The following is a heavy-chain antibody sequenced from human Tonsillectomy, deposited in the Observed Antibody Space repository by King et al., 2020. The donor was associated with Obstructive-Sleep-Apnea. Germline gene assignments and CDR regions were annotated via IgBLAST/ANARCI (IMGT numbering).Heavy chain of an antibody. V-gene: IGHV4-59*08. J-gene: IGHJ5*02. CDR2: IYYSGST. Sequence: VQLQESGPGLVKPSETLSLTCTVSGGSISSYYWSWIRQPPGKGLEWIGYIYYSGSTNYNPSLKSRVTISVDTSKNQFSLKLSSVTAADTAVYYCARHLARGNWFDPWGQGTLVTVSS. CDR3: ARHLARGNWFDP. CDR1: GGSISSYY.